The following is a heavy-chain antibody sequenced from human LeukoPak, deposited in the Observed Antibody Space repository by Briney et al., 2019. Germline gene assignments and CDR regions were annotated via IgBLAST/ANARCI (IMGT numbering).Heavy chain of an antibody. CDR3: ARGRGTSSIHPWSSRFDF. CDR2: ISSSSSYI. V-gene: IGHV3-21*01. J-gene: IGHJ4*02. CDR1: GFTFSSYS. Sequence: PGGSLRLSCAASGFTFSSYSMNWVRQAPGKGLEWVSSISSSSSYIYYADSVKGRFTISRDNAKNTLYLQMNSLRAEDTAVYYCARGRGTSSIHPWSSRFDFWGQGILVTVSS. D-gene: IGHD5-18*01.